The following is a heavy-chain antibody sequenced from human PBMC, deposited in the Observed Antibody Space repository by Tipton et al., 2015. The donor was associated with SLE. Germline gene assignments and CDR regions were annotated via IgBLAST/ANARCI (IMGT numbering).Heavy chain of an antibody. Sequence: SLRLSCAASGFTFSSYAMHWVRQAPGKGLEWVAVISYDGSNKYYADSVKGRFTISRDNPKNSLHLQMSSLRPEDTAVYYCARGLAASGPWGQGTLVTVSS. CDR1: GFTFSSYA. V-gene: IGHV3-30*04. J-gene: IGHJ5*02. CDR2: ISYDGSNK. D-gene: IGHD6-6*01. CDR3: ARGLAASGP.